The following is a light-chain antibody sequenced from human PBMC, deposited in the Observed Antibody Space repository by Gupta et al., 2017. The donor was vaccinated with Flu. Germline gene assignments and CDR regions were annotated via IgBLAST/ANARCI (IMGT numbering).Light chain of an antibody. V-gene: IGKV3-11*01. Sequence: EIVLTQSPATLSLSPGERATLSCRASQSVSSYLAWYQQKPGQAPRLLIYDASNRATGIPARFSGSGSGKDFTLTISSLEPEEFAVYYCQQRSNGHRAPLTFGGGTKVEIK. J-gene: IGKJ4*01. CDR3: QQRSNGHRAPLT. CDR1: QSVSSY. CDR2: DAS.